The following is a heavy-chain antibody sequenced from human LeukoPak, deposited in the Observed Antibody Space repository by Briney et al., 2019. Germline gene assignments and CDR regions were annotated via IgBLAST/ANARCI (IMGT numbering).Heavy chain of an antibody. CDR1: GGSFSGYY. V-gene: IGHV4-34*01. J-gene: IGHJ6*03. CDR3: ARDTIVVVPAARGGGWYYYMDV. Sequence: SGTLSLTCAVYGGSFSGYYWSWIRQPPGKGLEWIGEINHSGSTNYNPSLKSRVTISVDTSKNQFSLKLSSVTAADTAVYYCARDTIVVVPAARGGGWYYYMDVWGKGTTVTVSS. CDR2: INHSGST. D-gene: IGHD2-2*01.